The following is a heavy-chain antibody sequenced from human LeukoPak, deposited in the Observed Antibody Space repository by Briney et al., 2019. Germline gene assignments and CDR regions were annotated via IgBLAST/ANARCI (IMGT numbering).Heavy chain of an antibody. J-gene: IGHJ4*02. CDR2: ISSNGGST. D-gene: IGHD6-19*01. CDR3: ARDRYSSGWFLVHPVDY. Sequence: GGSLRLSCAASGFTFSSYAMHWVRQAPGKGLEYVSAISSNGGSTYYASSVKGRFTISRDNSKNTLYLQMGSLRAEDMAVYYCARDRYSSGWFLVHPVDYWGQGTLVTVSS. CDR1: GFTFSSYA. V-gene: IGHV3-64*01.